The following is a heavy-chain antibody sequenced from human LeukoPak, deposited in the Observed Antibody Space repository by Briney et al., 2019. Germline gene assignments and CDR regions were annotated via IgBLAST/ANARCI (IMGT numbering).Heavy chain of an antibody. D-gene: IGHD2-2*01. CDR2: ISGSGGST. Sequence: GGSLRLSCAASGFTFNTYWMSWVRQAPGKGLEWVSAISGSGGSTYYADSVKGRFTISRDNSKNTLYLQMNSLRAEDTAVYYCAKEGGCGSSTSCFNDAFDIWGQGTMVTVSS. V-gene: IGHV3-23*01. J-gene: IGHJ3*02. CDR1: GFTFNTYW. CDR3: AKEGGCGSSTSCFNDAFDI.